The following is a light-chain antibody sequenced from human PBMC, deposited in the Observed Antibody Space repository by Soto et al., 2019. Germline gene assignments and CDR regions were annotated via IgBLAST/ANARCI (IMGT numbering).Light chain of an antibody. CDR2: DAS. CDR3: QQYSGFWT. Sequence: DIQMTQSPSTLSASVGDRVTITCRASQSISRLLAWYQQKPGKAPKLLVYDASTLQTEVPSRFVGTGSGTEFSLTINRLQPNDSASYYCQQYSGFWTFGQGTKVDIK. V-gene: IGKV1-5*01. CDR1: QSISRL. J-gene: IGKJ1*01.